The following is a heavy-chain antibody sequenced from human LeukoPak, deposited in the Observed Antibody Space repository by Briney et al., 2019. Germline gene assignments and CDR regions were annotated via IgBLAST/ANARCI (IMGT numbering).Heavy chain of an antibody. CDR3: ASTPAYDFWSGYYSYYYYYMDV. Sequence: PSETLSLTCTVSGGSISSYYWSWIRQPAGKGLEWIGRIYTSGSTNYNPSLKSRVTMSVDTSKNQFSLKLSSVTAADTAVYYCASTPAYDFWSGYYSYYYYYMDVWGKGTTVTVSS. CDR2: IYTSGST. J-gene: IGHJ6*03. D-gene: IGHD3-3*01. CDR1: GGSISSYY. V-gene: IGHV4-4*07.